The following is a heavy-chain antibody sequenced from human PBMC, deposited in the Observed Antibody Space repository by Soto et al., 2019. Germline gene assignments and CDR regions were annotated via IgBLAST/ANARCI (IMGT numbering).Heavy chain of an antibody. CDR2: IYYSGST. J-gene: IGHJ5*02. Sequence: SETLSLTCTVSGGSISSGDCYWSWIRQPPGKGLEWIGYIYYSGSTYYNPSLKSRVTISVDTSKNQFSLKLSSVTAADTAVYYCARAHDYVSWFDPWGQGTLVTVSS. CDR1: GGSISSGDCY. CDR3: ARAHDYVSWFDP. D-gene: IGHD4-17*01. V-gene: IGHV4-30-4*01.